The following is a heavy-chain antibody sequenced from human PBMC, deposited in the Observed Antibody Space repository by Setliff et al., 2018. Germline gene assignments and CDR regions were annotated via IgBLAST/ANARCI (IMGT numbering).Heavy chain of an antibody. CDR3: ARAGPTVTFFRVLVISWWDA. V-gene: IGHV4-61*09. CDR1: GDSISSGSYY. CDR2: FHTGGST. Sequence: SETLSLTCTVSGDSISSGSYYWTWIRQPAGKGLEWLGHFHTGGSTNYNRSLRSRVSISVDTSKNQFSLKLSSVTAADTATYYCARAGPTVTFFRVLVISWWDAWGQGSLVTVPQ. D-gene: IGHD3-3*01. J-gene: IGHJ5*02.